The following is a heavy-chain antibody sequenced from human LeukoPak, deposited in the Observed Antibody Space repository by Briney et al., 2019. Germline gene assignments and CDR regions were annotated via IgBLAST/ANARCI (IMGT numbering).Heavy chain of an antibody. Sequence: ASVKVSCKASGYTFSNYGFSWVRRAPGQGLEWMGWISTYNGDTNYAQNLQGRVTMTTDTSTSTAYMEMRSLRSDDTAVYYCARYCSSTSCYNDYWGQGTLVTVSS. CDR3: ARYCSSTSCYNDY. CDR1: GYTFSNYG. V-gene: IGHV1-18*01. J-gene: IGHJ4*02. CDR2: ISTYNGDT. D-gene: IGHD2-2*02.